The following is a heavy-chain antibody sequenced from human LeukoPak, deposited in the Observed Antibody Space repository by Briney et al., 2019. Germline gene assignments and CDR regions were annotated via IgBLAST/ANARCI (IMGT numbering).Heavy chain of an antibody. CDR3: AKVHYYDSSGPPIDFDY. Sequence: PGGSLRLSCAASGLTFSSYGMHWVRQAPGKGLEWVAVISYDGSNKYYADSVKGRFTISRDNSKNTLYLQMNSLRAEDTAVYYCAKVHYYDSSGPPIDFDYWGQGTLVTVSS. J-gene: IGHJ4*02. CDR1: GLTFSSYG. CDR2: ISYDGSNK. D-gene: IGHD3-22*01. V-gene: IGHV3-30*18.